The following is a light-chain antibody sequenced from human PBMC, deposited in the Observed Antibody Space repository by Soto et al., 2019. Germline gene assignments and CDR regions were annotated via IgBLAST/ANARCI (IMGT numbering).Light chain of an antibody. J-gene: IGLJ1*01. CDR2: DVS. CDR1: SSDVGGYNY. CDR3: SSYTTSNTRQIV. Sequence: QSALTQPAPVSGSPGQSITISCTGTSSDVGGYNYVSWYQHHPGKAPKLLIYDVSNRPSGISNRFSGSKSDNTASLTISGLQPEDEADYYCSSYTTSNTRQIVLGTGTKVTVL. V-gene: IGLV2-14*03.